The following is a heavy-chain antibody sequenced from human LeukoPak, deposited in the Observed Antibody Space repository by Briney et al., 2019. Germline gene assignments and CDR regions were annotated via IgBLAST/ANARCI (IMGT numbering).Heavy chain of an antibody. Sequence: ASVKVSCKASGYTFTSYGISWVRQAPGQGLEWMGWINTNTGNPTYAQGFTGRFVFSLDTSVSTAYLQISSLKAEDTAVYYCASPSDGREIARDAFDIWGQGTMVTVSS. CDR3: ASPSDGREIARDAFDI. D-gene: IGHD3-10*02. V-gene: IGHV7-4-1*02. CDR2: INTNTGNP. CDR1: GYTFTSYG. J-gene: IGHJ3*02.